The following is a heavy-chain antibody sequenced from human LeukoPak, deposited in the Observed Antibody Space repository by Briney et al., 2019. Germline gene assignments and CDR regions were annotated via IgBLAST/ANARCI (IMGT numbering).Heavy chain of an antibody. J-gene: IGHJ4*02. CDR1: GGTFSSYA. V-gene: IGHV1-69*05. CDR2: IIPIFGTA. CDR3: ARGAKPHIVVVPAAVPEINYFDY. Sequence: SVKVSCKASGGTFSSYAISWVRQAPGQGLEWMGGIIPIFGTANYAQKFQGGVTITTDESTSTAYMELSSLRSEDTAVYYCARGAKPHIVVVPAAVPEINYFDYWGQGTLVTVSS. D-gene: IGHD2-2*02.